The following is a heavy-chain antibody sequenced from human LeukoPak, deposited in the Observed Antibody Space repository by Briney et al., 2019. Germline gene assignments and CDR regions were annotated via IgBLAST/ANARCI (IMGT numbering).Heavy chain of an antibody. CDR3: GKDKRVPYYGRGGSCLTINNWFCP. D-gene: IGHD3-10*02. J-gene: IGHJ5*01. CDR1: GFAFSSYV. V-gene: IGHV3-30*18. Sequence: QPGRSLRLSCAASGFAFSSYVMHWVRQAPDKGLEWVAVISYDGRYKYYAASVKGRFTICKDKFKNPLYLQKNSLRSEDTAVYYCGKDKRVPYYGRGGSCLTINNWFCPWGQGTLGNGSS. CDR2: ISYDGRYK.